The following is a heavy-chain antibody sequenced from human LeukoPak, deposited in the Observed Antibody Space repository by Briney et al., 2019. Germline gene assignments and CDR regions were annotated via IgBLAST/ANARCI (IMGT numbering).Heavy chain of an antibody. CDR3: ARGRVAYSAYYFDY. Sequence: SETLSLTCTVSGDSVTNYFCGWIRQPPGKGLEWIGSIYYTGNTNSKPSLRSGVTISVDTSTKQFSLRLRSVTAADTAVYYCARGRVAYSAYYFDYWGRGTLVTVSS. CDR2: IYYTGNT. D-gene: IGHD2-15*01. CDR1: GDSVTNYF. V-gene: IGHV4-59*02. J-gene: IGHJ4*02.